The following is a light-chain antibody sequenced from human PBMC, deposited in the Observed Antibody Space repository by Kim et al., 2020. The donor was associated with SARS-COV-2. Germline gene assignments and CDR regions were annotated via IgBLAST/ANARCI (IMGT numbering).Light chain of an antibody. CDR1: QSVRSS. V-gene: IGKV3D-15*01. CDR3: QQYYTWSALT. Sequence: IVTTQSPATLSVSPGERATLSCRASQSVRSSLAWYQQKPGQAPRLLIYDASIRATGVPARFTGSGSGTEFTLTISSLQSEDFAVYFCQQYYTWSALTFGGGATVDI. J-gene: IGKJ4*01. CDR2: DAS.